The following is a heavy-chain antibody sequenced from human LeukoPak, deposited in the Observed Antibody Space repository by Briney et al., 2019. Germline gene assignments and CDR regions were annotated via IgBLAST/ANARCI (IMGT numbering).Heavy chain of an antibody. CDR2: TYPGDSNT. D-gene: IGHD2-15*01. J-gene: IGHJ5*02. Sequence: GVSLQISSKGSGYGFTSNWIGWVRPMPGKGLEWMGITYPGDSNTRYSPSFQGQVTISADKSISSAYLQWSSLKASDTAMYYCVRSPACSSGTCYPNWFDPWGQGTLVTVSS. CDR3: VRSPACSSGTCYPNWFDP. V-gene: IGHV5-51*01. CDR1: GYGFTSNW.